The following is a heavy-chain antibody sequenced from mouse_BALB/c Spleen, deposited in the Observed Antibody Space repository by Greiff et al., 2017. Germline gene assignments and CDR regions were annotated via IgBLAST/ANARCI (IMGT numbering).Heavy chain of an antibody. Sequence: VQLKESGPELVKPGASVKMSCKASGYTFTSYVMHWVKQKPGQGLEWIGYINPYNDGTKYNEKFKGKATLTSDKSSSTAYMELSSLTSEDSAVYYCARRRIYGNYAMDYWGQGTSVTVSS. CDR2: INPYNDGT. CDR1: GYTFTSYV. D-gene: IGHD2-1*01. V-gene: IGHV1-14*01. J-gene: IGHJ4*01. CDR3: ARRRIYGNYAMDY.